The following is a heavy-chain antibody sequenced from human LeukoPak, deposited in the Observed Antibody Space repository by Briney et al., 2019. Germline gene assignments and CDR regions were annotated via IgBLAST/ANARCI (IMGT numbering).Heavy chain of an antibody. CDR2: IKQDGTEK. D-gene: IGHD4-17*01. CDR1: GFNFSSYW. J-gene: IGHJ3*02. CDR3: ARPTAVTLVDAFNI. Sequence: GGSLRLSCAAAGFNFSSYWMTWVRQAPGKGLEWVANIKQDGTEKYYVDSVKGRFTIARDNAKNSLYLRMNSLRDVDTAVYFCARPTAVTLVDAFNIWGLGTMVTVSS. V-gene: IGHV3-7*04.